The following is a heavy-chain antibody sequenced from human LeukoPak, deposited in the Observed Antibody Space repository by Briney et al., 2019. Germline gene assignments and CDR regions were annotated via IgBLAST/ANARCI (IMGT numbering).Heavy chain of an antibody. CDR1: GFTFSDYY. J-gene: IGHJ4*02. D-gene: IGHD1-26*01. CDR3: ARGFSPTKWELRYYFDY. CDR2: IWYDGSNK. V-gene: IGHV3-33*08. Sequence: GGSLRLSCAASGFTFSDYYMSWIRQAPGKGLEWVAVIWYDGSNKYYADSVKGRFTISRDNSKNTLYLQMNSLRAEDTAVYYCARGFSPTKWELRYYFDYSGQGTLVTVFS.